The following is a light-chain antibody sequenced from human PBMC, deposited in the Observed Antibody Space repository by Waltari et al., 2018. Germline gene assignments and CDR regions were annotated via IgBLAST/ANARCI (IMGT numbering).Light chain of an antibody. V-gene: IGKV1-5*03. CDR2: KTS. J-gene: IGKJ1*01. CDR3: QQYDNSWT. Sequence: IQMTQSPSTLSASVGDRVSMTCRTSQSIDNWLAWYQQKPGKAPKLLIAKTSLLESGVPSRFSGSGSGTEFNLTITTLQPDDFATYYCQQYDNSWTFGQGTKVEIK. CDR1: QSIDNW.